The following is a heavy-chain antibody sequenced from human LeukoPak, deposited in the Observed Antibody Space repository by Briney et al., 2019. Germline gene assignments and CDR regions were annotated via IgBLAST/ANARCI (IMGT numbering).Heavy chain of an antibody. CDR2: INHSGST. V-gene: IGHV4-34*01. CDR1: GGSFSGYY. Sequence: SETLSLTCAVYGGSFSGYYWSWIRQPPGKGLEWIGEINHSGSTNYNPSLKGRVTISVDTSKNQFSLKLSSVTAADTAVYYCARLLRYFDWLIDYWGQGTLVTVSS. CDR3: ARLLRYFDWLIDY. D-gene: IGHD3-9*01. J-gene: IGHJ4*02.